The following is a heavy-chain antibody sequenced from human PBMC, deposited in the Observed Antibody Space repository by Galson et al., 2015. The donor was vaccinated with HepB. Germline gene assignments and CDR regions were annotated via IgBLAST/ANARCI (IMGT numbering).Heavy chain of an antibody. CDR2: ISYDGNTK. CDR1: GFTFSTNP. D-gene: IGHD6-19*01. CDR3: VRETGYISGWYVD. Sequence: SLRLSCAASGFTFSTNPMHWVRQAPGKGLEWVAIISYDGNTKYYADSVKGRFTISRDNSKNTLNLQTNSLRTEDTAVYYCVRETGYISGWYVDWGQGTLVTVSS. V-gene: IGHV3-30-3*01. J-gene: IGHJ4*02.